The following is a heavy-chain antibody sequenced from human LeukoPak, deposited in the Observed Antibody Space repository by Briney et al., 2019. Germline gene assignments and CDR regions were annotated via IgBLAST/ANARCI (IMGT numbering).Heavy chain of an antibody. CDR2: INSDGSST. CDR1: GFTFSSYW. J-gene: IGHJ4*02. CDR3: AKDPGIAAAGAPYYFDY. Sequence: PGGSLRLSCAASGFTFSSYWMHWVRQAPGKGLVWVSRINSDGSSTSYADSVKGRFTISRDNAKNTLYLQMNSLRAEDTAVYYCAKDPGIAAAGAPYYFDYWGQGTLVTVSS. D-gene: IGHD6-13*01. V-gene: IGHV3-74*01.